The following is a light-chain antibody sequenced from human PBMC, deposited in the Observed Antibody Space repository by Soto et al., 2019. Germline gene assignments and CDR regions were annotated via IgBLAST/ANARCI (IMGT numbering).Light chain of an antibody. Sequence: DIQMTQSPSSLSASVGDRVTITCRASQTISIYLNWYQHKPGKAPKLLIHGASSLQSGVPSRFSGSGSGTDFTLTISSLQADDFATYYCQQSYTTPPRSFGGGTKVETK. V-gene: IGKV1-39*01. CDR3: QQSYTTPPRS. CDR1: QTISIY. J-gene: IGKJ4*01. CDR2: GAS.